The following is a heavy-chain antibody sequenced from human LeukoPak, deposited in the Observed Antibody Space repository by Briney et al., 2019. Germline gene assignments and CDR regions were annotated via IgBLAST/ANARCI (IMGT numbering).Heavy chain of an antibody. J-gene: IGHJ4*02. D-gene: IGHD6-19*01. Sequence: SQTLSLTCTVSGGSISSGVYCWSWIRQRPGEGLQWIGYICSSGSAYYNASLKSRVSMSTDTSNNQFSLQLTSVTAADTAVYYCARGTEKIVAVASSWGQGTLVTVSS. CDR1: GGSISSGVYC. CDR2: ICSSGSA. V-gene: IGHV4-31*03. CDR3: ARGTEKIVAVASS.